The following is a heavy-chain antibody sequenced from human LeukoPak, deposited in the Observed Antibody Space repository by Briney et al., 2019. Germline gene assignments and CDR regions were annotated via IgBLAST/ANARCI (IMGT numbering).Heavy chain of an antibody. CDR2: ISSSSSYI. J-gene: IGHJ4*02. CDR3: ARDLYCYDSSGYHDY. CDR1: GFTFSSYS. V-gene: IGHV3-21*01. D-gene: IGHD3-22*01. Sequence: GGSLRLSCAASGFTFSSYSMNWVRQAPGKGLEWVSSISSSSSYIYYADSVKGRFTISRDNAKNSLYLQMNILRADDTAVYYCARDLYCYDSSGYHDYWGQGTLVTVSS.